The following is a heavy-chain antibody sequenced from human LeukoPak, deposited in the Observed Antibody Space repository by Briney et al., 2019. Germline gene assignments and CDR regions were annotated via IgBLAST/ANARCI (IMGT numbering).Heavy chain of an antibody. CDR3: ARHVGAFDI. V-gene: IGHV4-59*08. CDR2: IYYRGGT. CDR1: GGSITGYY. J-gene: IGHJ3*02. Sequence: SETLSLTCTVSGGSITGYYWSWIRQPPGKGLEWIGHIYYRGGTIYNPSLKRRVSISVDTSKNQLSLKLSSVTAADTALYYCARHVGAFDIWGQGTLVTVSS.